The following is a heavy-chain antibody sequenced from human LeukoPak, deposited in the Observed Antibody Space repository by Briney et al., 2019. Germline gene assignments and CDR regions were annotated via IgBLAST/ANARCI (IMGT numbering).Heavy chain of an antibody. J-gene: IGHJ4*02. Sequence: ASVKVSCKASGYTFTSYGISWVRQAPRQGLEWMGWISAYNGNTNYAQKLQGRVTMTTDTSTSTAYMELRSLRSDDTAVYYCAREIEQWLVRYLDYWGQGTLVTVSS. CDR2: ISAYNGNT. CDR1: GYTFTSYG. D-gene: IGHD6-19*01. V-gene: IGHV1-18*01. CDR3: AREIEQWLVRYLDY.